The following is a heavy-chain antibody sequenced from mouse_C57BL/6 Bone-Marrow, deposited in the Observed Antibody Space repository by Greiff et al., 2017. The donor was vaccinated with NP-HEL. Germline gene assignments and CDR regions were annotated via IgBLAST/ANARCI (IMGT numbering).Heavy chain of an antibody. CDR2: IYPGSGNT. V-gene: IGHV1-76*01. Sequence: VQLQQSGAELVRPGASVKLSCKASGYTFTDYYINWVKQRPGQGLEWIARIYPGSGNTYYNEKFKGKATLTAEKSSSTAYMQLSSLTSEDSAVYFCARSHYGSSENAMDYWGQGTSVTVSS. J-gene: IGHJ4*01. CDR1: GYTFTDYY. D-gene: IGHD1-1*01. CDR3: ARSHYGSSENAMDY.